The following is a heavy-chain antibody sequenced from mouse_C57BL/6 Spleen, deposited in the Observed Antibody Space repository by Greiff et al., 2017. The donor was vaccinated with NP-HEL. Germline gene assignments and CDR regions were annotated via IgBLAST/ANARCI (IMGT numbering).Heavy chain of an antibody. J-gene: IGHJ2*01. CDR1: GYTFTSYG. V-gene: IGHV1-81*01. D-gene: IGHD1-1*01. CDR2: IYPRSGNT. CDR3: AREGFITTVVAKYYFDY. Sequence: VQLQESGAELARPGASVKLSCKASGYTFTSYGISWVKQRTGQGLEWIGEIYPRSGNTYYNEKFKGKATLTADKSSSTAYMELRSLTSEDSAVYFCAREGFITTVVAKYYFDYWVQGTTLTVSS.